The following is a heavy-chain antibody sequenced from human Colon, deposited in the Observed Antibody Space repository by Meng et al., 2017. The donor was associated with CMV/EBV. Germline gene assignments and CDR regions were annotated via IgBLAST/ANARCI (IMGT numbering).Heavy chain of an antibody. CDR2: ISPKNGGT. V-gene: IGHV1-2*02. CDR3: IKEDWYFDF. Sequence: VQVIHAGEEMRQAGASVKSSWTSVGNTITAKHLYWGRAAPGEVLWWMWWISPKNGGTYFAQKFQGRVTMTSNTSISTDYMELSSLTSDATASYYCIKEDWYFDFWGQGTLVTVSS. J-gene: IGHJ4*02. CDR1: GNTITAKH. D-gene: IGHD2-21*01.